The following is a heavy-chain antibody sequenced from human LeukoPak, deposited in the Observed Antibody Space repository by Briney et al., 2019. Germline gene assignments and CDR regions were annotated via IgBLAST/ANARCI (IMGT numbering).Heavy chain of an antibody. CDR2: ISGSGGST. D-gene: IGHD5-18*01. J-gene: IGHJ6*03. V-gene: IGHV3-23*01. CDR3: AKDLLRNTAMVTGYYYYYYMDV. Sequence: GGSLRLSCAASGFTFSSYAMSWVRRAPGRGVEWVSAISGSGGSTFYADSVKGRFTISRDNSKNTLYLQMNSLRAEDTAVYYCAKDLLRNTAMVTGYYYYYYMDVWGKGTTVTVSS. CDR1: GFTFSSYA.